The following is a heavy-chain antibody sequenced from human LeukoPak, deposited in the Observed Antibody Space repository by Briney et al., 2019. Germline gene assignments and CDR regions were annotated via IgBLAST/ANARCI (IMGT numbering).Heavy chain of an antibody. CDR3: ARSFSQVRSGHYDY. CDR2: ISGDGGT. D-gene: IGHD3-3*01. Sequence: PGRSLRLSCAASGFTFSSYGMHWVRQAPGKGLDWVSTISGDGGTFYADAVEGRFTISRDTSKNTLYLQMSSLRVEDTAVYYCARSFSQVRSGHYDYWGQGTLVTVSS. CDR1: GFTFSSYG. J-gene: IGHJ4*02. V-gene: IGHV3-NL1*01.